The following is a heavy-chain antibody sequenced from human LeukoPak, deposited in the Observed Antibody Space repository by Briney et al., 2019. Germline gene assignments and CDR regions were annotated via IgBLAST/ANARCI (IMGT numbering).Heavy chain of an antibody. D-gene: IGHD1-26*01. CDR2: IYYSGST. V-gene: IGHV4-59*01. CDR1: GGSISSYY. CDR3: ARAGSYSGLAVDY. Sequence: SETLSLTCTVSGGSISSYYWSWIRQPPGKGLEWIGYIYYSGSTNYNPSLKSRVTISVDTSKNQFSLKLSSVTAADTAVYYCARAGSYSGLAVDYWGQGTLVTVSS. J-gene: IGHJ4*02.